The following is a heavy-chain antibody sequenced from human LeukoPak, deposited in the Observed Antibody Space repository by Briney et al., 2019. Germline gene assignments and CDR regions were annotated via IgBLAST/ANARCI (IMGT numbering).Heavy chain of an antibody. V-gene: IGHV4-34*01. CDR2: INHSGST. J-gene: IGHJ4*02. Sequence: PSETLSLTCTVSGGSISSYYWSWIRQPPGKGLEWIGEINHSGSTNYNPSLKSRVTISVDMSKNQFSLKLTSVTAADTAVYYCATKGPRRGYFDYWGQGTLVAVSS. CDR3: ATKGPRRGYFDY. CDR1: GGSISSYY.